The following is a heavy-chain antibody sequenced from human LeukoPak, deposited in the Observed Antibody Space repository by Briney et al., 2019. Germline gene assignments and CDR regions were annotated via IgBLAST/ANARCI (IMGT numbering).Heavy chain of an antibody. J-gene: IGHJ6*02. D-gene: IGHD1-14*01. CDR1: GGSISSSGYY. CDR2: IYHSGST. V-gene: IGHV4-31*03. CDR3: ARAELSHRGYHYGMDV. Sequence: PSETLSLTCTVSGGSISSSGYYWNWIRQHPGKGLEWIGYIYHSGSTYYNPSLKSRVIISADTSKNQLSLKLSSVTAADTAVYYCARAELSHRGYHYGMDVWGQGATVTV.